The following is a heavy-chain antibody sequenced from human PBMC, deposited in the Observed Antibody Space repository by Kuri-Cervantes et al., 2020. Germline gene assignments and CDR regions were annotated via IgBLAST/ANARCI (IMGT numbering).Heavy chain of an antibody. CDR3: ARDRSYYDFWSGYYNYYYGMDV. CDR2: INPNSGGT. D-gene: IGHD3-3*01. V-gene: IGHV1-2*02. J-gene: IGHJ6*02. CDR1: GYTFTGYY. Sequence: ASVKVSCKASGYTFTGYYMHWVRQAPGQGLEWMGWINPNSGGTNYAQKFQGRVTMTRDTSISTAYMELSRLRSDDTAVYYFARDRSYYDFWSGYYNYYYGMDVWGQGTTVTVSS.